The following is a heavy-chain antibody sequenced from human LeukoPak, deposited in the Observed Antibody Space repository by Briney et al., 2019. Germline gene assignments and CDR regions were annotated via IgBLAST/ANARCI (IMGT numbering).Heavy chain of an antibody. CDR3: ARDVETSSWFWLDP. V-gene: IGHV3-53*05. CDR1: GFTVSSNY. Sequence: GGSLRLSCAASGFTVSSNYMSWVRQAPGKGLEWVSVIYSGGSTYYADSVKGRFTISRDNSKNTLYLQMNSLRAEDTAVYYCARDVETSSWFWLDPWGQGTLVTVSS. J-gene: IGHJ5*02. CDR2: IYSGGST. D-gene: IGHD6-13*01.